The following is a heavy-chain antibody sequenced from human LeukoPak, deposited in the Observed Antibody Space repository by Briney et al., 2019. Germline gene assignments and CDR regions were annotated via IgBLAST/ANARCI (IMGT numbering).Heavy chain of an antibody. CDR2: MNPNSGNT. V-gene: IGHV1-8*01. D-gene: IGHD6-19*01. Sequence: ASVKLSCKASGYTFTSYDINWVRQATGQGLEWMGWMNPNSGNTGYAQKFQGRVTMTRNTSISTAYMELSSLRSEDTAVYYCARGLTHISSGWDDYWGQGTLVTVSS. CDR3: ARGLTHISSGWDDY. CDR1: GYTFTSYD. J-gene: IGHJ4*02.